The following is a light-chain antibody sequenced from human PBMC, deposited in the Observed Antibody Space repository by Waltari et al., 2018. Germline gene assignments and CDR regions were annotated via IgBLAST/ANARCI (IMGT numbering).Light chain of an antibody. J-gene: IGKJ1*01. CDR2: AAS. V-gene: IGKV1-6*02. CDR3: LQDYKYPRT. Sequence: AIQMTQSPSSLSASVGARVTISCRASQGIGNDLGWYQQKPGTAPKLLIYAASTFQSGVPSRFSGSGSGTDFTLTISSLQPEDFATYYCLQDYKYPRTFGQGTKVEIK. CDR1: QGIGND.